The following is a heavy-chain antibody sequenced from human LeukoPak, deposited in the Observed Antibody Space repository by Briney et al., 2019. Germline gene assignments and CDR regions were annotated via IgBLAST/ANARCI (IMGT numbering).Heavy chain of an antibody. V-gene: IGHV3-53*01. CDR3: ARRAGAYSHPYDY. D-gene: IGHD4/OR15-4a*01. J-gene: IGHJ4*02. Sequence: GGSLRLSCAASGFPFDDYAMLWVRQAPGKGLEWVSFIYSGTTHYSDSVKGRFTISRDNSKNTLYLQMNSLRAEDTAVYYCARRAGAYSHPYDYWGQGTLVTVSS. CDR1: GFPFDDYA. CDR2: IYSGTT.